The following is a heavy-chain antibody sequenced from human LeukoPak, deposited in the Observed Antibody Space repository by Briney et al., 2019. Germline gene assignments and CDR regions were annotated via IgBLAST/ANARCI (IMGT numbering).Heavy chain of an antibody. CDR1: EFTFSICA. CDR2: ISGSGGST. CDR3: AKADGSYKTLIDY. Sequence: GGSLRLSCAASEFTFSICAMNWVRQAPGKWLEWVSGISGSGGSTYYADSVKGRFTISRDSSKNTVYLQMNSLRAEDTAVYYCAKADGSYKTLIDYWGQGTLVTVSS. V-gene: IGHV3-23*01. J-gene: IGHJ4*02. D-gene: IGHD3-10*01.